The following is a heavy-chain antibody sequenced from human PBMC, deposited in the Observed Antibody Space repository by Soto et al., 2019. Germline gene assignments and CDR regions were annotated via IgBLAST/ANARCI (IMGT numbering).Heavy chain of an antibody. J-gene: IGHJ4*02. V-gene: IGHV3-74*01. CDR1: GFTFSSYW. D-gene: IGHD4-17*01. Sequence: GGSLRLSCAASGFTFSSYWMHWVRQAPGKGLVWVSRINSDGSSTSYADSVKGRFTISRDNAKNTLYLQMNSLRAEDTAVYYCARGVRDTVTTVNADYWGQGTLVTVSS. CDR3: ARGVRDTVTTVNADY. CDR2: INSDGSST.